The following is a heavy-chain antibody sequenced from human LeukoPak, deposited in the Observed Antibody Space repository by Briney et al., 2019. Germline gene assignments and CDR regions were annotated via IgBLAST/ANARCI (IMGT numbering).Heavy chain of an antibody. J-gene: IGHJ3*02. Sequence: GGSLRLSCAASGFTFDDYAMHWVRQAPGKGLEGVSGISWNSGSIGYADSVKGRFTISRDNAKNSLYLQMNSLRAEDTALYYCAKDMGSSGWYTDAFDIWGQGTMVTVSS. V-gene: IGHV3-9*01. CDR2: ISWNSGSI. D-gene: IGHD6-19*01. CDR1: GFTFDDYA. CDR3: AKDMGSSGWYTDAFDI.